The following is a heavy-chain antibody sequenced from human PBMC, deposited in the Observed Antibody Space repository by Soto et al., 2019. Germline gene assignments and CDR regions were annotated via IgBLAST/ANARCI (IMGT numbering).Heavy chain of an antibody. D-gene: IGHD3-16*02. CDR3: ARSRSVIVVY. Sequence: SETLSLTCTVSGGSISNNGYYWGCIRQPPGKGLEWIGSIYYSGSTYYNPSLKSRVTVSVDTSKIQFSLKLSSVTAADTAVYYCARSRSVIVVYWGQGTLVTVSS. CDR1: GGSISNNGYY. J-gene: IGHJ4*02. V-gene: IGHV4-39*01. CDR2: IYYSGST.